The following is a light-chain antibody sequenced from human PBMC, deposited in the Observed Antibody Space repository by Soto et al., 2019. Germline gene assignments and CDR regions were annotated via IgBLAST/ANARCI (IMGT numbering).Light chain of an antibody. Sequence: QSALTQPASVSGSPGQSITIFCTGTSSDVGGYNSVSWYQQHPGKAPKLMIYDVSNRPSGVSNRFSGSKSGNTASLTISGLQAEDEADYYCSSYTSSSTLEFGGGTKLTVL. CDR3: SSYTSSSTLE. J-gene: IGLJ2*01. CDR1: SSDVGGYNS. CDR2: DVS. V-gene: IGLV2-14*01.